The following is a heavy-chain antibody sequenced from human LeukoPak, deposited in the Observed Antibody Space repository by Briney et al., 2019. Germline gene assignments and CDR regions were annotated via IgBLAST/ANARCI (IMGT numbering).Heavy chain of an antibody. Sequence: SGGSLRLSCAASGFTFSDQYMTWIRQAPGKGLEWVSSISSSSSYIYYADSVKGRFTISRDNAKNSLYLQMNSLRAEDTAVYYCARDGKLLWFGEASYGMDVWGKGTTVTVSS. J-gene: IGHJ6*04. CDR2: ISSSSSYI. V-gene: IGHV3-21*01. D-gene: IGHD3-10*01. CDR3: ARDGKLLWFGEASYGMDV. CDR1: GFTFSDQY.